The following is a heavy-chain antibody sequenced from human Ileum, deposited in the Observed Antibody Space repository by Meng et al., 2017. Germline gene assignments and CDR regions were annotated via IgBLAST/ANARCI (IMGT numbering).Heavy chain of an antibody. CDR1: GFTFSNYY. V-gene: IGHV3-7*01. CDR2: IGEDGGEK. CDR3: ASDHCRN. J-gene: IGHJ4*02. Sequence: GESLKIFCAASGFTFSNYYMSWVRQAPGKGLEWVAKIGEDGGEKHYADSVKGRFTISRDNSKNSMHLQMNSLRAEDTAIYYCASDHCRNWGQGTQVTVSS.